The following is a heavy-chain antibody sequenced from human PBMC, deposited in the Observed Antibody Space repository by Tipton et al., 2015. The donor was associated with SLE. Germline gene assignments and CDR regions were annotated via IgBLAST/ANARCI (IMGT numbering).Heavy chain of an antibody. CDR3: ATEQQLVHFDY. CDR2: ISYDGSNK. J-gene: IGHJ4*02. V-gene: IGHV3-30-3*01. CDR1: GFTFSSYA. Sequence: SLRLSCAASGFTFSSYAMHWVRQAPGKGLEWVAVISYDGSNKYYADSVKGRFTISRDNSKNTLYLQMNSLRAEDTAVYYCATEQQLVHFDYWGQGTLVTVSS. D-gene: IGHD6-13*01.